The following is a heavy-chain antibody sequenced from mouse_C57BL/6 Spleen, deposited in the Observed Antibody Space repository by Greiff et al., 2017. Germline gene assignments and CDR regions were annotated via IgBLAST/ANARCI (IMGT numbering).Heavy chain of an antibody. CDR2: ISYDGSN. CDR3: ARGDREGFAY. Sequence: EVKLQESGPGLVKPSQSLSLTCSVTGYSITSGYYWNWIRQFPGNKLEWMGYISYDGSNNYNPSLKNRISITRDTSKNQFFLKLNSVTTEDTATYYCARGDREGFAYWVQGNLVTVSA. J-gene: IGHJ3*01. CDR1: GYSITSGYY. V-gene: IGHV3-6*01.